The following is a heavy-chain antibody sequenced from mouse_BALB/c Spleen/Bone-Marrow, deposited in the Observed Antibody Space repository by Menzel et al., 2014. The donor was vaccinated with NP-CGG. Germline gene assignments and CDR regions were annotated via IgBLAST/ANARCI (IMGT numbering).Heavy chain of an antibody. V-gene: IGHV5-17*02. Sequence: DVKLVESGGGLVQPGGSRKLSCAASGFTFSNFGMHWFRQSPEKGLEWVAFVSTGSTIIYYADTVKGRFTISRDNPESTLFLQMTSLRSEDTAIYYCARSHFYGNYFDYWGQGTTLTVSS. J-gene: IGHJ2*01. D-gene: IGHD2-1*01. CDR3: ARSHFYGNYFDY. CDR2: VSTGSTII. CDR1: GFTFSNFG.